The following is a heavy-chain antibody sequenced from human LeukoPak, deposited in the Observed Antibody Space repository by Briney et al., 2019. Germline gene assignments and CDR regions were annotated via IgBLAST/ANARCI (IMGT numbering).Heavy chain of an antibody. D-gene: IGHD1-7*01. J-gene: IGHJ6*03. V-gene: IGHV3-21*01. CDR3: ARENGNYGYYYYYYYMDV. CDR2: ISSSSSYI. CDR1: GFTFSSYS. Sequence: PGGSLRLSCAASGFTFSSYSMNWVRQAPGKGLEWVSSISSSSSYIYYADSVKGRFTISRDNAKNSLYPQMNSLRAEDTAVYYCARENGNYGYYYYYYYMDVWGKGTTVTVSS.